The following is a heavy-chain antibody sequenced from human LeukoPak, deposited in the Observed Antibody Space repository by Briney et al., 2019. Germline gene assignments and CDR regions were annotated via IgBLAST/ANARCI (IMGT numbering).Heavy chain of an antibody. V-gene: IGHV3-48*03. Sequence: GGSLRLSCAAPGFTFSFYAMNWVRQAPGKGLEWVSYISNSATTIHYADSVRGRFTISRDNAKNSLYLQMNSLRAGDTGVYYCASHDYGDYVGYWGQGTLVSVSS. CDR3: ASHDYGDYVGY. J-gene: IGHJ4*02. D-gene: IGHD4-17*01. CDR1: GFTFSFYA. CDR2: ISNSATTI.